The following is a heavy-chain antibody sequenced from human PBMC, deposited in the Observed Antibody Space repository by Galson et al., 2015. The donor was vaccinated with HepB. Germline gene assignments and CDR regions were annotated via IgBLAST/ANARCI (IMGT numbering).Heavy chain of an antibody. CDR3: ARLNYFASATYSAQALDY. CDR1: GYTFSTHN. Sequence: SVKVSCKASGYTFSTHNIHWVRQAPGQRLEWMGWINIGSGETHYVQAFQGRLSFSSDTSASVAYMDLSRLRSEDTALYYGARLNYFASATYSAQALDYWGQGTLLTVSA. CDR2: INIGSGET. V-gene: IGHV1-3*04. D-gene: IGHD3-10*01. J-gene: IGHJ4*02.